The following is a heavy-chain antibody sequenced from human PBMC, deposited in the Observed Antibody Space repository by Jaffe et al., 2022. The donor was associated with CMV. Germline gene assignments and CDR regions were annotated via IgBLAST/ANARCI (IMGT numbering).Heavy chain of an antibody. V-gene: IGHV3-15*02. CDR3: ATDLLPNLDDAFDT. Sequence: EVQLVESGGALVKPGGSLRLSCAASGFSFSDAWMSWVRQAPGKGLEWVGRIKIRIHGGTIDYAVPVKGRFIISRDDSRNTLYLQMNSLKTEDTALYYCATDLLPNLDDAFDTWGPGTMVTVSS. J-gene: IGHJ3*02. CDR1: GFSFSDAW. CDR2: IKIRIHGGTI. D-gene: IGHD7-27*01.